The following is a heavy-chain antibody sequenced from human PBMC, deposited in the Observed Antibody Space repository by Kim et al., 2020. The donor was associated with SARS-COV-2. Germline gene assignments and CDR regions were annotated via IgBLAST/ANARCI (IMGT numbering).Heavy chain of an antibody. CDR2: IGASGTT. D-gene: IGHD5-18*01. CDR1: GFTFSSFA. Sequence: GGSLRLSCAASGFTFSSFAMTWVRQAPGKGLEWVSTIGASGTTYYADSVEGRFTVSRDNSKNTLFLQMNSLRAEDTALYYCARGIHLWPLGQGTLVTVSS. CDR3: ARGIHLWP. J-gene: IGHJ5*02. V-gene: IGHV3-23*01.